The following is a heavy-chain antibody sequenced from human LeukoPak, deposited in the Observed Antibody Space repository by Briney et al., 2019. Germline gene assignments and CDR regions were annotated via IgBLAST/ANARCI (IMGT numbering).Heavy chain of an antibody. Sequence: GGSLRLSCAASGFTFSSYSIDWVRQAPGKGLEWLSYISSSSSTIYYADSVKGRFTISRDNAKNSEYLQMNSLRAEDTAVYYCARVWSSGYTKDYWGQETLVTVSS. J-gene: IGHJ4*02. D-gene: IGHD3-22*01. V-gene: IGHV3-48*04. CDR2: ISSSSSTI. CDR3: ARVWSSGYTKDY. CDR1: GFTFSSYS.